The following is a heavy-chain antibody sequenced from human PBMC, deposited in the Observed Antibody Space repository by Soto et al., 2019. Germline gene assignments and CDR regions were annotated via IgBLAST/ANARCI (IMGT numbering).Heavy chain of an antibody. Sequence: GGSLRLSCVASGFPFNNYWMNWVRQTPERGLEWVAIIKEDGSEKYFVDSVRGRFTISRDNAANSVFLHMNNLRAEDTALYHCARGAGGRNHYYAMDVWGQGTTVTV. V-gene: IGHV3-7*03. CDR3: ARGAGGRNHYYAMDV. CDR1: GFPFNNYW. CDR2: IKEDGSEK. D-gene: IGHD1-1*01. J-gene: IGHJ6*02.